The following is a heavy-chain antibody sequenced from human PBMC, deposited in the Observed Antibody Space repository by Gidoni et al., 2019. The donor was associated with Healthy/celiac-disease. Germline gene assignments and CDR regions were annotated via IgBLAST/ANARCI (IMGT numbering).Heavy chain of an antibody. CDR1: GGSLSSSSNY. CDR3: ARESGRLEQQDAFDI. V-gene: IGHV4-39*07. J-gene: IGHJ3*02. Sequence: HLQLQDSGPGLAEPSETLSLSCPVAGGSLSSSSNYWGWIRQLPGKALDGIGSIYSGGSTNYNSSHQSRVTISVDTSKNQFSLRMSSVTAADAAVDYCARESGRLEQQDAFDIWGQGTMVTVSS. D-gene: IGHD3-10*01. CDR2: IYSGGST.